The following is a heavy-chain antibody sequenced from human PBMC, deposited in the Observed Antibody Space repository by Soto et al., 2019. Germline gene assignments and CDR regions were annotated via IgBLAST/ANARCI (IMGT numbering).Heavy chain of an antibody. D-gene: IGHD1-26*01. CDR2: ISGSGGST. CDR1: GFTFSSYA. V-gene: IGHV3-23*01. CDR3: AKARGSLWAFDI. Sequence: EVQLLESGGGLVQPGGSLRLSCAASGFTFSSYAMSWVHQAPGKGLEWVSAISGSGGSTYYADSVKGRFTISRDNSKNTLYLQMNSLRAEDTAVYYCAKARGSLWAFDIWGQGTMVTVSS. J-gene: IGHJ3*02.